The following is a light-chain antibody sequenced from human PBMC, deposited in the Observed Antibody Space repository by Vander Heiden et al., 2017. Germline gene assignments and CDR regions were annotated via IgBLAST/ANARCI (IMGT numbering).Light chain of an antibody. CDR3: QQYSSYPCT. Sequence: DIVMTQSPSTLSASVGDRVTITCRASQSIRSSLAWYQQKPGKAPRLLIYKASSIESGIPSRFSGSGFGTEFTLTISSLQSDDFATYYCQQYSSYPCTFGQGTKLEIK. CDR1: QSIRSS. J-gene: IGKJ1*01. CDR2: KAS. V-gene: IGKV1-5*03.